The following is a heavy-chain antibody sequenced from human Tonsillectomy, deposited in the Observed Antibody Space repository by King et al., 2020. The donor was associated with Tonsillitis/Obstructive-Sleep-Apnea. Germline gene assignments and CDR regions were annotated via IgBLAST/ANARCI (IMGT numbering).Heavy chain of an antibody. CDR3: AHYRDYCSSTSCYAGFDY. CDR1: GFSLSTIGMG. J-gene: IGHJ4*02. V-gene: IGHV2-5*02. CDR2: IYWDDDE. Sequence: ITLKESGPTLVKPTQTLTLTCTFSGFSLSTIGMGVGWIRQPPGTALEWLALIYWDDDERYSPSLKGRLTIPKDTSKNQVVLTMTNMDPVDTATYYCAHYRDYCSSTSCYAGFDYWGQGTLVTVSS. D-gene: IGHD2-2*01.